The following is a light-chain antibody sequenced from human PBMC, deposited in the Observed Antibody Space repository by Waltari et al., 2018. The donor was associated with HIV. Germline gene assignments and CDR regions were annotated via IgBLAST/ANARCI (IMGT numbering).Light chain of an antibody. J-gene: IGLJ2*01. V-gene: IGLV2-23*02. CDR3: CAYAGSTTYVI. CDR2: EVR. Sequence: QSALTQPASVSGSPGQSITISCTGTSSAVGGYTLVAWYQQHPGKAPKLMIYEVRKRPSGVSNRFSGSKSGNTASLTISGLQAEDEADYYCCAYAGSTTYVIFGGGTKLTVL. CDR1: SSAVGGYTL.